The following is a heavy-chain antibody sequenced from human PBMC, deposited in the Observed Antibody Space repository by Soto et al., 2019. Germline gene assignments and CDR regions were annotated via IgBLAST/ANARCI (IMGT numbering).Heavy chain of an antibody. J-gene: IGHJ4*02. V-gene: IGHV1-3*01. CDR1: GYTFTSYA. D-gene: IGHD1-26*01. Sequence: QVQLVQSGAEVKKPGASVKVSCKASGYTFTSYAMHWGRKAPGQRLEWMGWINAGNGNTKYSQKFQGRVTITRDTSASTAYMELSSLRSEDTAVYYCARQGRGIVGATPFDYWGQGTLVTVSS. CDR3: ARQGRGIVGATPFDY. CDR2: INAGNGNT.